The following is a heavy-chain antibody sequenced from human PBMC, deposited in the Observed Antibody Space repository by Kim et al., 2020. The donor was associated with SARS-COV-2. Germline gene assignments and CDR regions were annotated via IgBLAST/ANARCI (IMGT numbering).Heavy chain of an antibody. V-gene: IGHV3-30*07. D-gene: IGHD2-2*01. J-gene: IGHJ6*03. CDR3: ARGRFCSSSNCYSYMDV. Sequence: GKGRFTISRDNSKNTLYLQLNSLRADDTAVYFCARGRFCSSSNCYSYMDVWGKGTTVIVSS.